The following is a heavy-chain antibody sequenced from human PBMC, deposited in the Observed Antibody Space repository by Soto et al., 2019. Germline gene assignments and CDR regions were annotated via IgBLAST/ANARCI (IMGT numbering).Heavy chain of an antibody. D-gene: IGHD3-22*01. V-gene: IGHV1-3*01. CDR1: GYTFTSHT. J-gene: IGHJ3*02. Sequence: ASVKVSCKASGYTFTSHTMHWVRQAPGERLEWMGWVNAANGNTKYSQKFQARVTITRDTSASTAYMELSSLRSEDTAVYYCAVGAGDSSRYPLAAFDIRGQGTMVTVSS. CDR3: AVGAGDSSRYPLAAFDI. CDR2: VNAANGNT.